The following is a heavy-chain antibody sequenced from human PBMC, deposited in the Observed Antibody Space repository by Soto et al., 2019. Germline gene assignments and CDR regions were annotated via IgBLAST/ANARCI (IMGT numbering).Heavy chain of an antibody. CDR3: ARDVSPGSSSLYLDAFDI. Sequence: EVQLVESGGGLVQPGGSLRLSCVASGFSFGSSWMTWVRQAPGKGLEWEANIKKDGSQISYLDSVRGRFTISRDNAKNSLYLQMNSLRAEDTALYYCARDVSPGSSSLYLDAFDIWGQGTMVTVSS. CDR2: IKKDGSQI. CDR1: GFSFGSSW. D-gene: IGHD6-13*01. J-gene: IGHJ3*02. V-gene: IGHV3-7*05.